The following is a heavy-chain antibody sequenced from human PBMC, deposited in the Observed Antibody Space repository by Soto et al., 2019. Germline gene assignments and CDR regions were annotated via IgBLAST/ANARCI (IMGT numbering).Heavy chain of an antibody. D-gene: IGHD4-17*01. J-gene: IGHJ4*02. Sequence: QVQLQESGPGLVKPSQTLSLTCTVSGGSIISGGYYWSWIRQHPGKGLEWIGYIYYSGSTYYSPSLQSRVTLSVDKSKNQFSTKSTSVTAADTAVYYCAPRTAYGDLDYWGQGTLVTVSS. CDR1: GGSIISGGYY. CDR3: APRTAYGDLDY. V-gene: IGHV4-31*03. CDR2: IYYSGST.